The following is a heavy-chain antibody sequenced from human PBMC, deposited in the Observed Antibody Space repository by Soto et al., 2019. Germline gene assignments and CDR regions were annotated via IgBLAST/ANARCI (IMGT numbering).Heavy chain of an antibody. D-gene: IGHD2-15*01. CDR2: IYPGDSDT. CDR3: ARRYCSGGSCYDAFDI. J-gene: IGHJ3*02. Sequence: GESLKLSCKGSGYSFTSYWIGWVRQMPGKGLEWMGIIYPGDSDTRYSPTFQGQVTISADKSISTAYLQWSSLKASDTAMYYCARRYCSGGSCYDAFDIWGQGTMVTVSS. CDR1: GYSFTSYW. V-gene: IGHV5-51*01.